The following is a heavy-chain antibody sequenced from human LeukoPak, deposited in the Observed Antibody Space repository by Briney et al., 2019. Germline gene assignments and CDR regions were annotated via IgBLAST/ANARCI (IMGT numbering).Heavy chain of an antibody. J-gene: IGHJ6*03. CDR3: ARGDGVYQQYYYYMDV. Sequence: SETLSLTCAVYGGSFSGYYWSWIRQPPGKGLEWIAYIHNSGSIKYNPSLKSRVTISIDTSKNQISLRLDSVTAADTAVYFCARGDGVYQQYYYYMDVWGEGTTVTVSS. CDR1: GGSFSGYY. CDR2: IHNSGSI. V-gene: IGHV4-34*01. D-gene: IGHD4-17*01.